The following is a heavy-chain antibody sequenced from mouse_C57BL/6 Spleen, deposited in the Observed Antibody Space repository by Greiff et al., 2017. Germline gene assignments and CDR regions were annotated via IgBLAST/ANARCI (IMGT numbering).Heavy chain of an antibody. J-gene: IGHJ2*01. V-gene: IGHV1-69*01. CDR2: IDPSDSYT. CDR1: GYTFTSYW. CDR3: ARSQFAYYFDY. Sequence: QVQLQQPGAELVMPGASVKLSCKASGYTFTSYWMHWVKQRPGQGLEWIGEIDPSDSYTNYNQKFKGKSTLTVDKSSSTAYMQLSSLTSEDSAVYYCARSQFAYYFDYWGQGTTLTVSS.